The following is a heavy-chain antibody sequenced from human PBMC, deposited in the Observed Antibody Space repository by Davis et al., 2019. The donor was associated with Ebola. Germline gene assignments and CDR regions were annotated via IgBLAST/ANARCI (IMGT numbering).Heavy chain of an antibody. Sequence: SETLSLTCAIFGGSFSDYYWSWIRQPPGKGLEWIGEINESGSTNYNPSLKSRVTISVDTSKNQFSLKLSSVTAADTAVYYCARRKGQWLVLDYWGQGTLVTVSS. J-gene: IGHJ4*02. V-gene: IGHV4-34*01. CDR2: INESGST. CDR1: GGSFSDYY. CDR3: ARRKGQWLVLDY. D-gene: IGHD6-19*01.